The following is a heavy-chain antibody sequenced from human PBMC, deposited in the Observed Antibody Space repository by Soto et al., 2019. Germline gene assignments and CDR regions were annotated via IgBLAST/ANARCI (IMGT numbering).Heavy chain of an antibody. D-gene: IGHD5-12*01. Sequence: QITVKESGLTLVKPTQTLTLTCTFSGFSLSTNGMGVGWIRQSPGKALEWLALIYWDDDKRSSPSLRSRLTITQDTSNNHVYLTMTNMDPVGTATYYCARRTRGVYALDRLWEKFDYWGQGTLVTVSS. CDR3: ARRTRGVYALDRLWEKFDY. CDR1: GFSLSTNGMG. J-gene: IGHJ4*02. V-gene: IGHV2-5*02. CDR2: IYWDDDK.